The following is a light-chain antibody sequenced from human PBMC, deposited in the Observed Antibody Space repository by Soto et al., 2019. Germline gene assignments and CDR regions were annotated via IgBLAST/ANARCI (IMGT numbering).Light chain of an antibody. CDR1: SSDVGSYNG. J-gene: IGLJ1*01. V-gene: IGLV2-18*02. CDR3: ISYARSSTYV. CDR2: EVT. Sequence: QSALTQPPSVSGSPGQSVTISCTGTSSDVGSYNGVSWYQQPPDTAPKLMIYEVTKRPSGVSDRFSGSKAGNTASLTISGLQAQDEADYYCISYARSSTYVLGTGTKVTV.